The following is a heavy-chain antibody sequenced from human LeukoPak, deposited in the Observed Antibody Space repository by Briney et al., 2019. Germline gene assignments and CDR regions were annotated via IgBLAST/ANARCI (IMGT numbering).Heavy chain of an antibody. CDR2: IGTAADT. V-gene: IGHV3-13*01. D-gene: IGHD6-19*01. Sequence: GGSLRLSCAASGFSLSGYWMHWVRQATGEGLEWVSAIGTAADTYYSGSVKGRFTISRDNAKDSSYLQMNNLKAEDTAVYYCARGSRAVRWYFDLWGRGTLVTVSS. CDR3: ARGSRAVRWYFDL. CDR1: GFSLSGYW. J-gene: IGHJ2*01.